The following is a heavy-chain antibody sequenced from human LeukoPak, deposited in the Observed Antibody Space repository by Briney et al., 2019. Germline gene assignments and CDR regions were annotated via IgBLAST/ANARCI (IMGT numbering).Heavy chain of an antibody. Sequence: PGGSLRLSCAASGFTVSRNYMSWVRQAPGKGLEWVSVISGSGGSTYYADSVKGRFTISGDNSKNTLYLQMNSLRAEDTAVYYCVIPQGTTGGSVKWFDPWGQGTLVTVSS. CDR2: ISGSGGST. V-gene: IGHV3-23*01. D-gene: IGHD3-10*01. CDR3: VIPQGTTGGSVKWFDP. CDR1: GFTVSRNY. J-gene: IGHJ5*02.